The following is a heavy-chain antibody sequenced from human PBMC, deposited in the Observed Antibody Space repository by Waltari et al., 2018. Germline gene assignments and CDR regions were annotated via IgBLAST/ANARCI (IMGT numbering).Heavy chain of an antibody. CDR2: INAGNGNT. CDR1: GYTFTSYA. D-gene: IGHD6-19*01. V-gene: IGHV1-3*01. Sequence: QVQLVQSGAEVKKPGASVKVSCKASGYTFTSYAMHWVRQAPGQRLEWMGWINAGNGNTKYSQKCQGRVTITRDTSASTADRELSSLRSEDTAVYYCARGASSGWYLAFDYWGQGTLVTVSS. J-gene: IGHJ4*02. CDR3: ARGASSGWYLAFDY.